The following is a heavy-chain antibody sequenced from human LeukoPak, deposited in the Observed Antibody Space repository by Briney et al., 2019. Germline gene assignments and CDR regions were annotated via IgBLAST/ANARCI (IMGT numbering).Heavy chain of an antibody. CDR3: ASAGNPHYFDF. J-gene: IGHJ4*02. V-gene: IGHV4-59*11. CDR2: IYYTGST. CDR1: GVSISSHY. Sequence: SETLSLTCTVSGVSISSHYWSWIRQSPGKRLEWIGNIYYTGSTTYNPSLKRRVAISIDTSKNQFSLTLNSVTAADAAVYYCASAGNPHYFDFWGQGPLITVSS.